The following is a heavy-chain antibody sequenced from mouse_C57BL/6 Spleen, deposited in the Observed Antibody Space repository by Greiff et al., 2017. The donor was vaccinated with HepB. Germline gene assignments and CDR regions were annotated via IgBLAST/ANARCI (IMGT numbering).Heavy chain of an antibody. CDR1: GYSITSGYY. Sequence: ESGPGLVKPSQSLSLTCSVTGYSITSGYYWNWIRQFPGNKLEWMGYISYDGSNNYNPSLKNRISITRDTSKNQFFLKLNSVTTEDTATYYCARGEGIYYDYDEAWFAYWGQGTLVTVSA. J-gene: IGHJ3*01. V-gene: IGHV3-6*01. CDR3: ARGEGIYYDYDEAWFAY. D-gene: IGHD2-4*01. CDR2: ISYDGSN.